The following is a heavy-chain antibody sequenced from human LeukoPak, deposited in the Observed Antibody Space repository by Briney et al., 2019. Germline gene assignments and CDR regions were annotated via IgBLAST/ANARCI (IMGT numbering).Heavy chain of an antibody. D-gene: IGHD3-10*01. J-gene: IGHJ4*02. Sequence: ASVKVSCKASGYTSTNYGISWVRQAPGQGLEWMGWISGYNGKTNYAQKIQGRVTMTTDTSTSTAYMELRSLRSDDTAVYYCARDGGSASYYFDFWGQGTLVTVSS. V-gene: IGHV1-18*01. CDR2: ISGYNGKT. CDR1: GYTSTNYG. CDR3: ARDGGSASYYFDF.